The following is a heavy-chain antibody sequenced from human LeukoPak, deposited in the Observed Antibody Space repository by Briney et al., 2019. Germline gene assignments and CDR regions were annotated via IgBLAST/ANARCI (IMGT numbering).Heavy chain of an antibody. CDR2: IIPIFGTA. D-gene: IGHD4/OR15-4a*01. CDR3: AREGSMAMVLRAFDI. J-gene: IGHJ3*02. Sequence: ASVKVSCKASGYTFTSYDINWVRQAPGQGLEWMGGIIPIFGTANYAQKFQGRVTITADKSTSTAYMELSSPRSEDTAVYYCAREGSMAMVLRAFDIWGQGTMVTVSS. CDR1: GYTFTSYD. V-gene: IGHV1-69*06.